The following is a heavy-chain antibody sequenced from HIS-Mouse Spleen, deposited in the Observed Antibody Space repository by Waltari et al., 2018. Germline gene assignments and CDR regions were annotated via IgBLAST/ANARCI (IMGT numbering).Heavy chain of an antibody. CDR2: IYYSGST. J-gene: IGHJ2*01. CDR3: AREIPYSSSWYDWYFDL. CDR1: GGSIRRSSYS. V-gene: IGHV4-39*07. D-gene: IGHD6-13*01. Sequence: QLQLQESGPGLVKPSETLSLTCTVPGGSIRRSSYSWAWIRQPPGKGLEWIGSIYYSGSTYYNPSLKSRVTISVDTSKNQFSLKLSSVTAADTAVYYCAREIPYSSSWYDWYFDLWGRGTLVTVSS.